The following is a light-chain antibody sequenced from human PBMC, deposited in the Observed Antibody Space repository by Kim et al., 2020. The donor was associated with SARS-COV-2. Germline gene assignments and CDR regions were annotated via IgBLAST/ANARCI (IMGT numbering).Light chain of an antibody. Sequence: ELTQPPSASGTPGQRVTISCSGSSSNIGSNTVNWYQQLPGTAPKLLIYSNNQRPSGVPDRFSGSKSGTSASLAISGLQSEDEADYYRAAWDDSLNGWVFGGGTQLTVL. V-gene: IGLV1-44*01. CDR1: SSNIGSNT. J-gene: IGLJ3*02. CDR2: SNN. CDR3: AAWDDSLNGWV.